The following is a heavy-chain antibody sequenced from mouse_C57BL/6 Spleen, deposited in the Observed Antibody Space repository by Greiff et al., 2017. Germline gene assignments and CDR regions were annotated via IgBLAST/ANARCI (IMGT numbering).Heavy chain of an antibody. D-gene: IGHD1-2*01. CDR2: IDPSDSDT. CDR3: ARGSLYGPWLAY. J-gene: IGHJ3*01. V-gene: IGHV1-52*01. Sequence: QVQLQQSGAELVRPGSSVKLSCKASGYTFTSYWMHWVKQRPIQGLEWIGNIDPSDSDTHYKQEIKDKATLTVDKSSSTAYMQLSSLTSEDSAVYYYARGSLYGPWLAYGGQGTLVTVSA. CDR1: GYTFTSYW.